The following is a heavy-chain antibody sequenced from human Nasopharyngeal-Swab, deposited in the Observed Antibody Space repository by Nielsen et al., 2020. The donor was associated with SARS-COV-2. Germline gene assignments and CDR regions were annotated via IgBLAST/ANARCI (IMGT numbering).Heavy chain of an antibody. J-gene: IGHJ4*02. CDR3: ARATSNGWYIYYFDY. V-gene: IGHV3-13*01. CDR1: GFTFSSYD. CDR2: IHSAGDT. D-gene: IGHD6-19*01. Sequence: GESLKISCAASGFTFSSYDMHWVRQDTGKSLEWVSGIHSAGDTYYPGSVKGRFTISRENAKNSLYLQMNSLRAEDTAVYYCARATSNGWYIYYFDYWGLGTPVTVSS.